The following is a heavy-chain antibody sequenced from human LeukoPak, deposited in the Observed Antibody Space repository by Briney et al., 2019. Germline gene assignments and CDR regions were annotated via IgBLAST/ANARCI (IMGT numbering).Heavy chain of an antibody. Sequence: SETLSLTCAVSRGSFCNYYWCWIRQSPGKGLEWIGEINDSGTINYNPSLMSRVTISVDKSKNHFSLKLSSVTAADKAVYYCARRWNYGRNYYIDVWGKGATVSVSS. V-gene: IGHV4-34*01. CDR3: ARRWNYGRNYYIDV. CDR1: RGSFCNYY. CDR2: INDSGTI. J-gene: IGHJ6*03. D-gene: IGHD1-7*01.